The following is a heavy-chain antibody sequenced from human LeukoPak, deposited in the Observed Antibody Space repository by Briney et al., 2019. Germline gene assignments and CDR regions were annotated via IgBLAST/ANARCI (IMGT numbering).Heavy chain of an antibody. J-gene: IGHJ4*02. CDR3: AANSADYNTLGSSYKV. V-gene: IGHV4-61*02. Sequence: SQTLSLTCTVSGGSISSGSYYWSWIRQPAGKGLEWIGRIYTSGSTNYNPSLKSRVTISVDTSKSQFSLKLTSVTAADTAVFYCAANSADYNTLGSSYKVWGQGTLVTVSS. D-gene: IGHD3-10*01. CDR1: GGSISSGSYY. CDR2: IYTSGST.